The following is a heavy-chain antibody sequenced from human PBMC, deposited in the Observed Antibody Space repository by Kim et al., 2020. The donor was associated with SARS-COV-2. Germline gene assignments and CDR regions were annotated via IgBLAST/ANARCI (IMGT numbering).Heavy chain of an antibody. CDR2: IKSKTDGGTT. Sequence: GGSLRLSCAASGFTFSNAWMSWVRQAPGKGLEWVGRIKSKTDGGTTDYAAPVKGRFTISRDDSKNTLYLQMNSLKTEDTAVYYCTTEWVGATRFMDDWGQGTTVTVSS. D-gene: IGHD1-26*01. CDR3: TTEWVGATRFMDD. V-gene: IGHV3-15*01. J-gene: IGHJ6*02. CDR1: GFTFSNAW.